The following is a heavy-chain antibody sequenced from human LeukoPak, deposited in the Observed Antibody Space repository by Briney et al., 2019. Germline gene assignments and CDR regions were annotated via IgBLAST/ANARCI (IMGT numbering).Heavy chain of an antibody. CDR3: ARDGPRDSSSWYGDFDY. CDR1: GYTFTGYY. J-gene: IGHJ4*02. Sequence: ASVKVSFKASGYTFTGYYMHWVRQAPGQGLEWMGWINPNSGGTNYAQKFQGRVTMTRDTSISTAYMELSRLRSDDTAVYYCARDGPRDSSSWYGDFDYWGQGTLVTVSS. V-gene: IGHV1-2*02. D-gene: IGHD6-13*01. CDR2: INPNSGGT.